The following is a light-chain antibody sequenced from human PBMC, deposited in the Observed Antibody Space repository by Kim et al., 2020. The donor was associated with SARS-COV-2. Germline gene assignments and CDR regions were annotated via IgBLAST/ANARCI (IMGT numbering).Light chain of an antibody. CDR1: QSVSHNY. V-gene: IGKV3-20*01. Sequence: SPGERATLSCRASQSVSHNYLAWYQQKPGQAPRLLIYGASFRATGIPDRFSGSGSGTDFTLTISRLEPEDFAVYYCQHYGTSPLTFGGGTKVDIK. CDR3: QHYGTSPLT. J-gene: IGKJ4*01. CDR2: GAS.